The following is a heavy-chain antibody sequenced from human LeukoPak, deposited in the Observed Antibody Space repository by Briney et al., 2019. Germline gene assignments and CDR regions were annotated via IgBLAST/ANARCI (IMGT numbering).Heavy chain of an antibody. J-gene: IGHJ4*02. CDR1: GGTFSSYA. Sequence: GSSVKVSCKASGGTFSSYAISWVRQAPGQGLEWMGGIIPIFGTANYAQKFQGRVTITTDESTSTAYMELSSLRSEDTAVYYCARYRTIFGVVFFDYWGQGTLVTVSS. V-gene: IGHV1-69*05. CDR2: IIPIFGTA. D-gene: IGHD3-3*01. CDR3: ARYRTIFGVVFFDY.